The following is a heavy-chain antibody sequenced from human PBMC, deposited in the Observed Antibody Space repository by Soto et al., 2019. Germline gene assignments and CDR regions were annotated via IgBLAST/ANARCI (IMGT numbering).Heavy chain of an antibody. Sequence: QVQLQESGPGLVKPSETLSLTCTVSGVSITSHYWTWIRQPPGKGLEWIGNIHYSGSTNYSPSLKSRVIISVDTSENQSSLKLSSVTTADTAAYYCTGGGPGHPFDYWGQGTLVTVSS. V-gene: IGHV4-59*11. D-gene: IGHD7-27*01. CDR1: GVSITSHY. CDR3: TGGGPGHPFDY. CDR2: IHYSGST. J-gene: IGHJ4*02.